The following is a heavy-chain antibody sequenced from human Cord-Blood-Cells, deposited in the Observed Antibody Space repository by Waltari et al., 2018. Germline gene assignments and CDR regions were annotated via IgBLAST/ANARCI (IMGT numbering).Heavy chain of an antibody. CDR2: INHGGST. CDR1: GGSFSGYY. Sequence: QVQLQQWGAGLLKPSETLSLTCAVYGGSFSGYYWSWIRQPPGKGLEWIGEINHGGSTNYNPSLKSRVTISVDTSKNQFSLKLSSVTAADTAVYYCARDSSYCSSTSCFDYWGQGTLVTVSS. D-gene: IGHD2-2*01. V-gene: IGHV4-34*01. J-gene: IGHJ4*02. CDR3: ARDSSYCSSTSCFDY.